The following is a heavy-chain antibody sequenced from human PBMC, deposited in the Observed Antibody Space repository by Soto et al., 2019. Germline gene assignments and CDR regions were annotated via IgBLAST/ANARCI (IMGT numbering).Heavy chain of an antibody. CDR3: ARVVVPAARGSYYYGMDV. V-gene: IGHV3-30-3*01. J-gene: IGHJ6*02. Sequence: QVQLVESGGGVVQPGRSLRLSCAASGFTFSSYAMHWVRQAPGKGLEWVAVISYDGSNKYYADSVKGRFTLSRDNSKNTLDLQMNSLRAEDTAVYYCARVVVPAARGSYYYGMDVWGQGTTVTVSS. D-gene: IGHD2-2*01. CDR2: ISYDGSNK. CDR1: GFTFSSYA.